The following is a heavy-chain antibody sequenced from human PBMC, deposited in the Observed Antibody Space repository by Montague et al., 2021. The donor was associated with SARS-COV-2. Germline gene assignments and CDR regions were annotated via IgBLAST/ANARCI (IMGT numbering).Heavy chain of an antibody. V-gene: IGHV4-61*02. D-gene: IGHD3-9*01. CDR3: AREWVYYDILTGYRNWFDP. Sequence: TLSLTCTVSGGSISSGSYYWSWIRQPAGKGLEWIGRIYTSGSTNYNPSLKSRVTISVDTSKNQFSLKLSSVTAADTAVYYCAREWVYYDILTGYRNWFDPWGREPWSPSPQ. CDR1: GGSISSGSYY. CDR2: IYTSGST. J-gene: IGHJ5*02.